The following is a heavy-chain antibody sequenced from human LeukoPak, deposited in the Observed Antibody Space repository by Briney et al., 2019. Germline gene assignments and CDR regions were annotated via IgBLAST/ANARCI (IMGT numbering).Heavy chain of an antibody. CDR2: IYHSGST. CDR1: GGSISSGGYS. CDR3: ARQGGYCSGGSCYGGFWFDP. V-gene: IGHV4-30-2*01. Sequence: PSQTLSLTCAVSGGSISSGGYSWSWIRQPPGKGLEWIVYIYHSGSTYYNPSLKSRVTISVDRSKNQFSLKLSSVTAADTAVYYCARQGGYCSGGSCYGGFWFDPWGQGTLVTVSS. J-gene: IGHJ5*02. D-gene: IGHD2-15*01.